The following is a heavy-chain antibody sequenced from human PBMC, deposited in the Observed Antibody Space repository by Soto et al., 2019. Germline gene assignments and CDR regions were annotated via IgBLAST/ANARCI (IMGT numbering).Heavy chain of an antibody. Sequence: EVQLVESGGGLVQPGGSLRLSCAASGFTISSYEMNWVRQAPGKGLEWVSYISSSGSTIYYADSVKGRFTISRDNAKNSLYLQMNSLRAEDTAVYYCARDHPYYYDSSGYYDYWGQGTLVTVSS. D-gene: IGHD3-22*01. CDR3: ARDHPYYYDSSGYYDY. CDR1: GFTISSYE. J-gene: IGHJ4*02. V-gene: IGHV3-48*03. CDR2: ISSSGSTI.